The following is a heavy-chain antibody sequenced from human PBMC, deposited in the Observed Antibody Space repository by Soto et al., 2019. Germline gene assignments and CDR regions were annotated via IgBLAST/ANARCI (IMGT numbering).Heavy chain of an antibody. Sequence: PSETLALSCPVSGSSISSGGYYGSWIREHPGKGLEWIGYIYYSGSTYYNPSLKSRVTISVDTSKNQFSLKLSSVTAADTAVYYCARGYSSSWYERESNWFDPWGQGTLVTVSS. V-gene: IGHV4-31*03. CDR2: IYYSGST. J-gene: IGHJ5*02. CDR1: GSSISSGGYY. CDR3: ARGYSSSWYERESNWFDP. D-gene: IGHD6-13*01.